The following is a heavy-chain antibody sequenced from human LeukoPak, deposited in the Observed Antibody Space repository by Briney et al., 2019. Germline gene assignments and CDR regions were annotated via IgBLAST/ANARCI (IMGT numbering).Heavy chain of an antibody. CDR2: INYSGNA. V-gene: IGHV4-31*03. CDR1: GGSISSGGNY. CDR3: ARNELISSNYYYYGMDV. J-gene: IGHJ6*02. Sequence: SQTLSLTCTVSGGSISSGGNYWTWIRQNPGKGLEWTGYINYSGNAYYNPSLKSRITISVDTSKNQFSLKLSSVTAADTAMYYCARNELISSNYYYYGMDVWGQGTTVTVSS.